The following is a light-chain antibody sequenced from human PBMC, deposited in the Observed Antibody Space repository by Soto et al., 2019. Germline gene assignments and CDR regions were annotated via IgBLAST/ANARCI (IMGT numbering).Light chain of an antibody. J-gene: IGKJ3*01. V-gene: IGKV1-39*01. CDR3: QESYSSPFT. CDR1: QSVSTC. Sequence: DIHMTQSPSSLSASIGDRVIITCRTSQSVSTCLNWYRHKPGEAPRLLIYTASTLHGGVPSRFSGSGFGTEFTLTISSIQPEDFATYDGQESYSSPFTIGPGTRVDVK. CDR2: TAS.